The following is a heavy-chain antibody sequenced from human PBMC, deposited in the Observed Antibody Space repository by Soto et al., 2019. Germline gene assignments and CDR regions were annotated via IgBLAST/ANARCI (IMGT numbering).Heavy chain of an antibody. Sequence: GGSLRLSCAASGFTFSAVGMHWIRQAPGKGQEWVAGIQSDGSKKYYVDSVKGRFTISRDDSKSTLFVQMSSLRVEDTAVYYYAIVGLGAYSYGSYSFDYWGQGTLVTVSS. V-gene: IGHV3-30*02. CDR3: AIVGLGAYSYGSYSFDY. CDR1: GFTFSAVG. CDR2: IQSDGSKK. D-gene: IGHD5-18*01. J-gene: IGHJ4*02.